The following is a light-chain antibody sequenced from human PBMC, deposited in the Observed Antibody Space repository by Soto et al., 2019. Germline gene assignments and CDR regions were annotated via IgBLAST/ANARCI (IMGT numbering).Light chain of an antibody. CDR3: QQYGSSGT. CDR1: QSISSTH. Sequence: EVVFTQYPDTLSLSPGETATLSCRASQSISSTHLVWYQQKPGQAPSLLIFGASSRATGIPDRFSGSGSGTDFTLTISRLEPEDFAVYYCQQYGSSGTFGQGTKVEI. CDR2: GAS. V-gene: IGKV3-20*01. J-gene: IGKJ1*01.